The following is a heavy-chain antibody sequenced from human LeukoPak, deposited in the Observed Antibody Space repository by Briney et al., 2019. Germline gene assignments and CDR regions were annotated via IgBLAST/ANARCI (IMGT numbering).Heavy chain of an antibody. CDR3: ARGLGYCTSTTCLLPFDY. CDR2: IYSGGST. V-gene: IGHV3-53*01. Sequence: GGSLRLPCAASGFTVSTYYMTWVRQAPGKGLECVSVIYSGGSTYYADSVKGRFTVSRDNSKNTLYLQMNSLRAEDTAMYYCARGLGYCTSTTCLLPFDYWGQGTLVTVSS. D-gene: IGHD2-2*01. J-gene: IGHJ4*02. CDR1: GFTVSTYY.